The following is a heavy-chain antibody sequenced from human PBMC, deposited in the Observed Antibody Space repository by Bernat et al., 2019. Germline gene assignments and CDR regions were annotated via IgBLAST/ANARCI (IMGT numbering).Heavy chain of an antibody. CDR2: IYYSGST. CDR3: ARAQASECSGSYYNY. D-gene: IGHD3-10*02. V-gene: IGHV4-30-4*01. J-gene: IGHJ4*02. Sequence: QVQLQESGPGLVKPSQTLSLTCTVSGGSISSGDYYWSWIRQPPGKGLEWIGYIYYSGSTYYNPSLKSRVTISVDTSKNQFSLKLSSVTAADTAVYYCARAQASECSGSYYNYWGQGTLVTVSS. CDR1: GGSISSGDYY.